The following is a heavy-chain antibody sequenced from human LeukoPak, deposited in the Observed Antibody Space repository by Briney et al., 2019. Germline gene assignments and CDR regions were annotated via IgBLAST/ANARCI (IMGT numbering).Heavy chain of an antibody. V-gene: IGHV1-46*01. J-gene: IGHJ4*02. CDR3: ARDSGLDLFDY. CDR2: INPSGGST. D-gene: IGHD3/OR15-3a*01. CDR1: GYTFTIYY. Sequence: ASVKVSCTASGYTFTIYYMHWVRQAPGQGLEWMGIINPSGGSTSYAQKFQGRVTMTRDTSTSTVYMELSSLRSEDTAVYYCARDSGLDLFDYWGQGTLVTVSS.